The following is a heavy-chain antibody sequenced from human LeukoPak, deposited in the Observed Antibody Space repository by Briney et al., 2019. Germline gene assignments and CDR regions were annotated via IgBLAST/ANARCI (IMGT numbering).Heavy chain of an antibody. Sequence: GGSLRLSCAASGFTFSSYAMSWVRQAPGKGLEWVSAISGSGGSTYYADSVKGRFTISRDNSKNTLYLQMNSLRAEDTAVYYCAKEEGRYSSNWYYAFDIWGQGTMVTVSS. J-gene: IGHJ3*02. CDR2: ISGSGGST. CDR1: GFTFSSYA. D-gene: IGHD6-13*01. CDR3: AKEEGRYSSNWYYAFDI. V-gene: IGHV3-23*01.